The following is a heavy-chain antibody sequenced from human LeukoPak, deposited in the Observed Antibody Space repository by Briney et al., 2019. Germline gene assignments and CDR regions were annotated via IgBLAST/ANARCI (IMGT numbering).Heavy chain of an antibody. D-gene: IGHD2-2*01. V-gene: IGHV3-30*02. CDR1: VFTFSSYG. Sequence: GGSLRLSCAASVFTFSSYGMHWVRQAPGKGLEWVAFIRYDGIKKYYADSVKSRFTISRDNSKNTLYLQMTSLRAEDTAVYYCAKDWEGYCSSTSCSPDWGQGTLVTVSS. CDR3: AKDWEGYCSSTSCSPD. CDR2: IRYDGIKK. J-gene: IGHJ4*02.